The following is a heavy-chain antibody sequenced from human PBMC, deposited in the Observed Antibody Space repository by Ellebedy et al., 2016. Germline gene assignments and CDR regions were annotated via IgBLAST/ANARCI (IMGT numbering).Heavy chain of an antibody. CDR3: AAISRGVGATSYYGMDV. V-gene: IGHV1-58*01. J-gene: IGHJ6*02. Sequence: SVKVSXXASGFTFTSSAVQWVQQARGQRLGWIGWIVVGSGNTNYAQKFQERVTITRDMSTSTAYMELSSLRSEDTAVYYCAAISRGVGATSYYGMDVWGQGATVTVSS. D-gene: IGHD1-26*01. CDR2: IVVGSGNT. CDR1: GFTFTSSA.